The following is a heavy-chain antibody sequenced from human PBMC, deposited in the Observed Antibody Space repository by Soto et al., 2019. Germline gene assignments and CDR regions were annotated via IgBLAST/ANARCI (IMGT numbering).Heavy chain of an antibody. CDR2: IYYSGST. CDR1: GGSISSYY. CDR3: ASEGSESYSFDH. J-gene: IGHJ4*02. D-gene: IGHD3-10*01. V-gene: IGHV4-59*12. Sequence: PSETLSLTCTVSGGSISSYYWSWIRQPPGKGLEWIGYIYYSGSTNYNPSLKSRVTISVDTSKDQFSLNLSSVTAADTAVYYCASEGSESYSFDHWGQGALVTVSS.